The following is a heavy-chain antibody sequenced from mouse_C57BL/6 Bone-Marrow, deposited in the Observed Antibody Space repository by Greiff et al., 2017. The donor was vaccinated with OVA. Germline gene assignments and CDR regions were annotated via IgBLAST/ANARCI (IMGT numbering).Heavy chain of an antibody. CDR3: AAYGNYFDY. D-gene: IGHD2-1*01. CDR1: GFNIKDYY. Sequence: VHVKQSGAELVKPGASVKLSCTASGFNIKDYYMHWVKQRTEQGLEWIGRFDPEAGETKYAPKFQGKATITADTSSNTAYLQLRSLTSEDTAIYYCAAYGNYFDYWGQGTTLTVTS. J-gene: IGHJ2*01. V-gene: IGHV14-2*01. CDR2: FDPEAGET.